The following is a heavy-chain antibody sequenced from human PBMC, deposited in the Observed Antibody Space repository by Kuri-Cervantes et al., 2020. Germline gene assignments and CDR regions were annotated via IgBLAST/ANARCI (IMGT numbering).Heavy chain of an antibody. CDR3: ARGRRGFGAAREFDY. CDR1: GFTFSSYA. V-gene: IGHV4-31*02. CDR2: IYYSGST. J-gene: IGHJ4*02. D-gene: IGHD3-10*01. Sequence: LRLSCAASGFTFSSYAMSWVRQAPGKGLEWIGYIYYSGSTYYNPSLKSRVTISVDTSKNQFSLKLSSVTAADAAVYYCARGRRGFGAAREFDYWGQGTLVTVSS.